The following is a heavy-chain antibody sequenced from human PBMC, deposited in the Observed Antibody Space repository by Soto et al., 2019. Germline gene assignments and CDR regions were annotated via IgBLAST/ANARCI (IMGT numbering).Heavy chain of an antibody. CDR1: GFPFSTYT. CDR2: ITTGSSRNI. CDR3: ARDDAIFGAIPRMDI. Sequence: PEGSLRLSCSASGFPFSTYTMYWVRQAPGKGLEWVSSITTGSSRNIFYADSVKGRFTISRDNANNILYLEMDNLRVEDTAVYYCARDDAIFGAIPRMDIWGQGTTVTVSS. J-gene: IGHJ6*02. D-gene: IGHD3-3*01. V-gene: IGHV3-21*06.